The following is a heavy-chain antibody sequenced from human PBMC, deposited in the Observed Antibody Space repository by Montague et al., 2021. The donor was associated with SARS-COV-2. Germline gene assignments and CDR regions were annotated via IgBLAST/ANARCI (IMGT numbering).Heavy chain of an antibody. CDR1: GGSFRGYY. Sequence: CAVYGGSFRGYYWNWIRQPPGKGLEWIGEINHSGSTNYNPSLKSRVTMSVDASKNQFSLKLSSVTAADTAVYYCARGARQGYGFRLGSFDYWGQGTLVTVSS. D-gene: IGHD3-10*01. CDR2: INHSGST. CDR3: ARGARQGYGFRLGSFDY. J-gene: IGHJ4*02. V-gene: IGHV4-34*01.